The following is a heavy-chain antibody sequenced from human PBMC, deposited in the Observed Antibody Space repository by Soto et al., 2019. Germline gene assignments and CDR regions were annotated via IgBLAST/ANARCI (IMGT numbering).Heavy chain of an antibody. V-gene: IGHV3-23*01. Sequence: EVQLLESGGGLVQPGGSLRLSCAASGFTFSTYPMSWVRQAPGKGLEWVSAISGSGGNTYYADSVRGRFTISRDNSKNTLYLQMSSLRAEDTAVYYCAKDHLTADGTFWFDPRGQGTLVTVSS. CDR1: GFTFSTYP. CDR3: AKDHLTADGTFWFDP. CDR2: ISGSGGNT. D-gene: IGHD6-13*01. J-gene: IGHJ5*02.